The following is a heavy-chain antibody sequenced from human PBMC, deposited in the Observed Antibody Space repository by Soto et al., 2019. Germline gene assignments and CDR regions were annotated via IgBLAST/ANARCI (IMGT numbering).Heavy chain of an antibody. Sequence: GASLKISCKGSGYSFTSYWIGWVRQMPGKGLEWMGIIYPGDSDTRYSPSFQGQVTISADKSISTAYLQWSSLKASDTAIYYCARRWTSGSYFSYFDYWGQGTLVTVSS. J-gene: IGHJ4*02. V-gene: IGHV5-51*01. D-gene: IGHD1-26*01. CDR2: IYPGDSDT. CDR3: ARRWTSGSYFSYFDY. CDR1: GYSFTSYW.